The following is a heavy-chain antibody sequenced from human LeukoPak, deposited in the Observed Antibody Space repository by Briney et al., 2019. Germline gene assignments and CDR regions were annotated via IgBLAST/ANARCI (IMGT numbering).Heavy chain of an antibody. Sequence: EGSLRLSCAASGFTFSSYSMNWVRQAPGKGLEWVSFISSSRSYIYYADSVKGRFTISRDNAKNSLYLQMNSLRAEDTAVYYCARNHLLGSYFHWGQGTLVTVSS. CDR1: GFTFSSYS. J-gene: IGHJ4*02. V-gene: IGHV3-21*01. CDR2: ISSSRSYI. CDR3: ARNHLLGSYFH. D-gene: IGHD1-26*01.